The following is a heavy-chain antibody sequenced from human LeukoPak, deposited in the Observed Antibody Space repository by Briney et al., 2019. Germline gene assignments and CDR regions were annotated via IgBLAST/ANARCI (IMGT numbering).Heavy chain of an antibody. Sequence: PGGSLRLSCAASGFTFSSYAMNWVRQAPGKGLEWVSAISGSGGSIYYADSVKGRFTISRDNSKNTLYLQMNSLRAEDTALYSCARDFLGQSSSGWYAPDYWGQGTLVTVSS. CDR2: ISGSGGSI. D-gene: IGHD6-19*01. V-gene: IGHV3-23*01. J-gene: IGHJ4*02. CDR1: GFTFSSYA. CDR3: ARDFLGQSSSGWYAPDY.